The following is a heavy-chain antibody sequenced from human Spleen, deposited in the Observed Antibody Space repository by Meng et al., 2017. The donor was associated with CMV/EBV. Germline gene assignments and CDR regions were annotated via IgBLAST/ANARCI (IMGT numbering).Heavy chain of an antibody. CDR3: AKDTEYYFDSGQPYYYYGMDI. J-gene: IGHJ6*02. V-gene: IGHV3-33*06. Sequence: LSLTCAASGFTFSSYGMYWIRQAPGKGLEWVAVIWYDGSNKYYADSVQGRFTISRDNSKDTLYLQMNSLRAEDTAVYYCAKDTEYYFDSGQPYYYYGMDIWGQGTTVTVSS. CDR1: GFTFSSYG. CDR2: IWYDGSNK. D-gene: IGHD3-22*01.